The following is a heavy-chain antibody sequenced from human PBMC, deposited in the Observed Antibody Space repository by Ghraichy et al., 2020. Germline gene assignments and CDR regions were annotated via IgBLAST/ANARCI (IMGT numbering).Heavy chain of an antibody. D-gene: IGHD1-26*01. Sequence: LRLSCTVSGGSISSGSYYWSWIRQPAGKGLEWIGRIYTSGSTNYNPSLKSRVTISVDTSKNQFSLKLSSVTAADTAVYYCARTGGGSYSKVGWFDPWGQGTLVTVSS. CDR3: ARTGGGSYSKVGWFDP. V-gene: IGHV4-61*02. CDR1: GGSISSGSYY. CDR2: IYTSGST. J-gene: IGHJ5*02.